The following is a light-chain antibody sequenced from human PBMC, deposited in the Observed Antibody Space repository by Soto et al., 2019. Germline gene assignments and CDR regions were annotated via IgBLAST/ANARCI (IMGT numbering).Light chain of an antibody. CDR3: QQYGSSPRT. V-gene: IGKV3-20*01. CDR2: GAS. J-gene: IGKJ2*01. CDR1: QSVTSSY. Sequence: EIVLTQSPGTLSLSPGERATLSCRASQSVTSSYLAWYQQKPGQAPRLLISGASTSATGIPDRFSGSGSATDFTLTISRLEPEDFAVYYCQQYGSSPRTFGQGTKLEIK.